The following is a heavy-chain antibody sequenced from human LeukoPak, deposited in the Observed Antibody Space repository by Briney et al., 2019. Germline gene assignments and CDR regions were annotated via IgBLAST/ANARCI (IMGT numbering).Heavy chain of an antibody. CDR1: GYTFTGYY. CDR3: ARDPYGSGSYNYYYYYMDV. J-gene: IGHJ6*03. V-gene: IGHV1-2*02. Sequence: EASVKVSCKASGYTFTGYYMHWVRQAPGQGLQWMGWINPNSGGTNYAQKFQGRVTMTRDTSISTAYMELSRLRSDDTAVYYCARDPYGSGSYNYYYYYMDVWGKGTTVTVSS. D-gene: IGHD3-10*01. CDR2: INPNSGGT.